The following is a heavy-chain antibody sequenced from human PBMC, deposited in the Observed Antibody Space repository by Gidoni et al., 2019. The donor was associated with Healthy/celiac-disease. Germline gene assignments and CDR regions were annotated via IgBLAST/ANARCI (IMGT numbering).Heavy chain of an antibody. J-gene: IGHJ6*02. CDR1: GGSISSYY. Sequence: QVQLQESGPGLVKPSETLSLTCTFSGGSISSYYWSWIRQPPGKGLEWIGYIYYSGSTNYNPSLKSRVTISVDTSKNQFSLKLSSVTAADTAVYYCARDLSDRDGYNYYYYYGMDVWGQGTTVTVSS. V-gene: IGHV4-59*01. CDR2: IYYSGST. CDR3: ARDLSDRDGYNYYYYYGMDV. D-gene: IGHD5-12*01.